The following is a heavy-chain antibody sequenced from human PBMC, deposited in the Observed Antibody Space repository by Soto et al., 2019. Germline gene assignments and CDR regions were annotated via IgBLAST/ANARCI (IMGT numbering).Heavy chain of an antibody. D-gene: IGHD2-2*01. CDR2: ISSSSSTM. J-gene: IGHJ6*02. CDR1: GFTFSSYS. CDR3: ARDPRGYCSSTSCYYYYYGMDV. Sequence: TGGSLRLSCAASGFTFSSYSMNWVRQAPGKGLEWVSYISSSSSTMYYADSVKGRFTISRDNAKNSLYLQMNSLRDEDTAVYYCARDPRGYCSSTSCYYYYYGMDVWGQGTTVTVSS. V-gene: IGHV3-48*02.